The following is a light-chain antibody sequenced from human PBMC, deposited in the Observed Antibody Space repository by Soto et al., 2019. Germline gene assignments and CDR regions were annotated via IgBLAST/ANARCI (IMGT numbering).Light chain of an antibody. V-gene: IGKV4-1*01. J-gene: IGKJ3*01. CDR3: QQYYSTPPT. CDR1: QSVLYSSNNNNY. CDR2: WAS. Sequence: DIVMTQSSDSLAVSLGERATINCKSSQSVLYSSNNNNYLAWYQQKPGQPPKLLIYWASTRQSGVPDRFSGSGSGTDFTLTINSLQAEDVAVYYCQQYYSTPPTFGPGTKVDIK.